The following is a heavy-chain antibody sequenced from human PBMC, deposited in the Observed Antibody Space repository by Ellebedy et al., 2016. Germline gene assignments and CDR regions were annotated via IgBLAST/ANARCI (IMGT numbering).Heavy chain of an antibody. CDR2: IYHTGRT. V-gene: IGHV4-31*03. J-gene: IGHJ4*02. CDR3: ARSRVATTGPDF. D-gene: IGHD5-12*01. CDR1: DDSISLGGYF. Sequence: SETLSLXCTVTDDSISLGGYFWSWMRQRPGKGLEWIGFIYHTGRTFFNPSLKSRLSISVDTSTNQFFVDLRSVTAADTAFYYCARSRVATTGPDFWGQGILVTVSS.